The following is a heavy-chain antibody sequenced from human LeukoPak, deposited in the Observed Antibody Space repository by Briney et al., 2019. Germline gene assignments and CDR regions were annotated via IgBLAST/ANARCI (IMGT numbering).Heavy chain of an antibody. J-gene: IGHJ4*02. CDR1: GSTFTSYG. Sequence: PSVKVSCKASGSTFTSYGISWVRQAPGQGLEWRGWITAYNGNTNYAQKLQGRVTMTTDTSTNTAYMELRSLRSDDTAVYYCAREYNVDILTGQSMGLYYFDYWGQGTLVTVSS. D-gene: IGHD3-9*01. V-gene: IGHV1-18*01. CDR2: ITAYNGNT. CDR3: AREYNVDILTGQSMGLYYFDY.